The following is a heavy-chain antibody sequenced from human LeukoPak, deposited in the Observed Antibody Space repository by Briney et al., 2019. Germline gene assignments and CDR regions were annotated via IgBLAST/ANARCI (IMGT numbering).Heavy chain of an antibody. J-gene: IGHJ6*02. D-gene: IGHD3-3*02. CDR1: GGTFSSYA. CDR3: ARVKAHFEYYYGMDV. Sequence: GASVKVSCKASGGTFSSYAISWVRQAPGQGLEWMGGIIPIFGTANYAQKFQGRVTITADESTGTAYMELSSLRSEDTAVYYCARVKAHFEYYYGMDVWGQGTTVTVSS. V-gene: IGHV1-69*13. CDR2: IIPIFGTA.